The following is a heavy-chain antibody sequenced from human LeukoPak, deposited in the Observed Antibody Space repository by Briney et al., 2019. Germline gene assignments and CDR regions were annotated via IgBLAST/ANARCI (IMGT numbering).Heavy chain of an antibody. CDR2: IYYSGST. V-gene: IGHV4-39*01. J-gene: IGHJ4*02. D-gene: IGHD3-22*01. CDR3: ARQGRYYDSGGYPDY. CDR1: GGSICSYY. Sequence: PSETLSLTCTVSGGSICSYYWGWIRQPPGKGLEWIGSIYYSGSTYYNPSLKSRVTISVDTSKNQFSLKLSSVTAADTAVYYCARQGRYYDSGGYPDYWGQGTLVTVSS.